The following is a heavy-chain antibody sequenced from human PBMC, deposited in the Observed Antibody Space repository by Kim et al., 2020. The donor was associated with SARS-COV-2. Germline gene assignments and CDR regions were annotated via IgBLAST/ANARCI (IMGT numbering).Heavy chain of an antibody. D-gene: IGHD3-3*01. J-gene: IGHJ4*02. Sequence: ASVKVSRKSSGYTFTNYYIHWVRQAPGQGLEWMGWINPNSGGTNYAQDFQGRVTMTRDTSTTTAYMELSRLRSDDTAVYYCARDRFDDYWSAYYVGTFYFDSWGQGTLVTVSS. CDR1: GYTFTNYY. CDR3: ARDRFDDYWSAYYVGTFYFDS. CDR2: INPNSGGT. V-gene: IGHV1-2*02.